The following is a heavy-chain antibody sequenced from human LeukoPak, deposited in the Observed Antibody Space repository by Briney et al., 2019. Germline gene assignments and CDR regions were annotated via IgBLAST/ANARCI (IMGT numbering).Heavy chain of an antibody. CDR1: GGSISSSNYY. D-gene: IGHD3-10*01. Sequence: SETLSLPCTVSGGSISSSNYYWGWIRQPPGKGLEWIGTIYYSGTTYYNPSLESRVTISEDTSKNQFSLTLRSVTAADTAVYYCARQISDYYYYYMDVWGKGTTVTVSS. J-gene: IGHJ6*03. CDR2: IYYSGTT. CDR3: ARQISDYYYYYMDV. V-gene: IGHV4-39*01.